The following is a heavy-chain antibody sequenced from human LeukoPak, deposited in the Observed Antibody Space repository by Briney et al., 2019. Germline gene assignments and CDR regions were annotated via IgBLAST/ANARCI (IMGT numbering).Heavy chain of an antibody. D-gene: IGHD2-15*01. CDR3: ARHYCPGGTCSHFDY. V-gene: IGHV4-59*08. Sequence: SETLSLTCTVSGGSISGHFWSWIRQPPGKGLEWIGYLYYTGSTDCNPSLKSRVSISVDTSKNQFSLKLSSVTAADTAVYYCARHYCPGGTCSHFDYWGQGTLVTVSS. J-gene: IGHJ4*02. CDR1: GGSISGHF. CDR2: LYYTGST.